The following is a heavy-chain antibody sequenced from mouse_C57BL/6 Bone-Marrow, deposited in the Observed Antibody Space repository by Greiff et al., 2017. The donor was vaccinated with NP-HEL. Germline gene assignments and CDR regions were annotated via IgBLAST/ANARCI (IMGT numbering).Heavy chain of an antibody. CDR1: GYSFTDYN. Sequence: VQLKQSGPELVKPGASVKISCKASGYSFTDYNMNWVKQSNGKSLEWIGVINPNYGTTSYNQKFKGKATLTVDQSSSTAYMQLNSLTSEDSAVYYCASKDLRRDYYAMDYWGQGTSVTVSS. D-gene: IGHD2-12*01. CDR2: INPNYGTT. CDR3: ASKDLRRDYYAMDY. V-gene: IGHV1-39*01. J-gene: IGHJ4*01.